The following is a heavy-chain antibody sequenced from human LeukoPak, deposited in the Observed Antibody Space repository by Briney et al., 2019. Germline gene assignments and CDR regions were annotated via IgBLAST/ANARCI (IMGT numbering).Heavy chain of an antibody. Sequence: PSETLSLTCTVSGGSISSGSYYWSWIRQPAGQGLEWIGRIHSSGSTDYKPSLKSRVTISLDTSKNQFSLKLSSVTAADTAVYYCARVPYYGTGDYGMDVWGKGTTVTVSS. CDR1: GGSISSGSYY. CDR2: IHSSGST. CDR3: ARVPYYGTGDYGMDV. D-gene: IGHD3-10*01. J-gene: IGHJ6*04. V-gene: IGHV4-61*02.